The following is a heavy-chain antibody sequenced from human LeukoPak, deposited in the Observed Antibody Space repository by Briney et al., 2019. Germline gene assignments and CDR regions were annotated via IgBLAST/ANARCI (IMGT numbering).Heavy chain of an antibody. V-gene: IGHV4-61*02. Sequence: SETLSLTCTVSNVSMSSGSHYWNWIRQPAGKGLEWIGRIYAGGRSNYNPSLRSRVTISVDTSKNQFSLRLSPVTATDTGVYYCASDHSGWLGLGYWGQGTLVSVSS. CDR1: NVSMSSGSHY. J-gene: IGHJ4*02. CDR2: IYAGGRS. CDR3: ASDHSGWLGLGY. D-gene: IGHD6-19*01.